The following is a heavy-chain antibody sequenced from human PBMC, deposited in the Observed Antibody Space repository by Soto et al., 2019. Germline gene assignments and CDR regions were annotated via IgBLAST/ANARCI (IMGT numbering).Heavy chain of an antibody. Sequence: SGPTLVNPTQTLTLTCTFSGFSLITSGMRVSWIRQPPGKALEWLARIDWDGDKFYSTSLRPRLAISKVTSNSQVVLTKTNMDPVHTATYSRARGLGGGTLDWNHLELWGQVILVTVGS. J-gene: IGHJ4*02. V-gene: IGHV2-70*04. CDR2: IDWDGDK. CDR3: ARGLGGGTLDWNHLEL. CDR1: GFSLITSGMR. D-gene: IGHD1-1*01.